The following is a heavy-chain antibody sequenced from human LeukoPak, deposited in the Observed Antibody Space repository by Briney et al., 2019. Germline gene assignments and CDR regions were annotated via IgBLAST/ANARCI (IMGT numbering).Heavy chain of an antibody. CDR1: GGSISGYY. V-gene: IGHV3-11*04. CDR3: ARSPDFWSGSLNWFDP. Sequence: PSETLSLTCTVSGGSISGYYWNWIRQAPGKGLEWVSYISSSGSTIYYADSVKGRFTISRDNAKNSLYLQMNSLRAEDTAVYYCARSPDFWSGSLNWFDPWGQGTLVTVSS. J-gene: IGHJ5*02. D-gene: IGHD3-3*01. CDR2: ISSSGSTI.